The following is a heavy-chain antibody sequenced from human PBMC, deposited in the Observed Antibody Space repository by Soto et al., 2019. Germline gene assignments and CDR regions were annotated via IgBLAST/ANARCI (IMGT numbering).Heavy chain of an antibody. CDR1: GFTFSRYA. J-gene: IGHJ4*02. CDR3: ARAMGIGFEWQQLDY. CDR2: IPYDGSDK. D-gene: IGHD6-13*01. V-gene: IGHV3-30-3*01. Sequence: QVQLVESGGGVVQPGRSLRLSCVASGFTFSRYAIHWVRQAPGKGLEWVAIIPYDGSDKYYADSVKGRFTISRDNSKNTLFLQMNSLRLEDTAVYYCARAMGIGFEWQQLDYWGQGALVTVSS.